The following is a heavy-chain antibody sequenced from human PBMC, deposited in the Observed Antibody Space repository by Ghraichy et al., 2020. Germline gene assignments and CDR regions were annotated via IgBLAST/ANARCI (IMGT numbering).Heavy chain of an antibody. CDR2: MHYTGST. CDR3: ARETVTTDSFEI. Sequence: SETLSLTCTVSGGSVSSGSYYWSWIRQPPGKGLEWIGYMHYTGSTNCNPSLKSRVTISVDTSKNQFSLQLTSVTAADTAIYYCARETVTTDSFEIWGLGTMVTVSS. D-gene: IGHD4-17*01. J-gene: IGHJ3*02. V-gene: IGHV4-61*01. CDR1: GGSVSSGSYY.